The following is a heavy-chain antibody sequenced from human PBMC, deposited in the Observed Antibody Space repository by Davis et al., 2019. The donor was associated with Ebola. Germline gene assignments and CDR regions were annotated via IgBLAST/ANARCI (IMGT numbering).Heavy chain of an antibody. CDR3: AREMGIAVS. J-gene: IGHJ4*02. CDR1: GFTFSSYG. D-gene: IGHD6-19*01. CDR2: ISYDGSNK. V-gene: IGHV3-30*12. Sequence: GESLKISCAASGFTFSSYGMHWVRQAPGKGLEWVAVISYDGSNKYYADSVKGRFTISRDNSKNTLYLQMNSLRVEDTALYYCAREMGIAVSWGQGTLVTVSS.